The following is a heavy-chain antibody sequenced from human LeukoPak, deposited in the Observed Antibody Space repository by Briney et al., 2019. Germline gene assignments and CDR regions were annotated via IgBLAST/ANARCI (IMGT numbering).Heavy chain of an antibody. D-gene: IGHD5-18*01. CDR2: IKQDGSEK. J-gene: IGHJ4*02. CDR1: GFTFSSYW. Sequence: PGGSLRLSCAASGFTFSSYWMSWVRQAPGKGLEWVANIKQDGSEKYYVDSVKGRFTISRDNAKNSLYLQMNSLRAGDTAVYYCARDQGYSYGDFDYWGQGTLVTVSS. V-gene: IGHV3-7*03. CDR3: ARDQGYSYGDFDY.